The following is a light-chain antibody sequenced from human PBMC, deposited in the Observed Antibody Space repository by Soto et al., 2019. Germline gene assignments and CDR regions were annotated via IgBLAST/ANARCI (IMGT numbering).Light chain of an antibody. Sequence: QSVLTQPRSVSGSPGQSVTISCTGTSSDVGGYNYVSWYQHHPGKAPKLMIYDVNKRPSGVPDRFSGSKSGNTASLAISGLQADDEADYYCCSYAGSNTFAFGTGTKLTVL. CDR3: CSYAGSNTFA. J-gene: IGLJ1*01. CDR2: DVN. CDR1: SSDVGGYNY. V-gene: IGLV2-11*01.